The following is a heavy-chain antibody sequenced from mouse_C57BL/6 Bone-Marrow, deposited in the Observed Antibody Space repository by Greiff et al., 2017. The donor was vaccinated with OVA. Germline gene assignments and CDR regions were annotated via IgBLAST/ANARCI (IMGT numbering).Heavy chain of an antibody. CDR3: ARDGYDYSYYYAMDY. D-gene: IGHD2-4*01. Sequence: EVQLVESGGGLVKPGGSLKLSCAASGFTFSSYAMSWVRQTPEKRLEWVATISDGGSYTYYPDNVKGRFTISRDNAKNNLYLQMSHLKSEDTAMYYCARDGYDYSYYYAMDYWGQGTSVTVSS. CDR1: GFTFSSYA. V-gene: IGHV5-4*01. J-gene: IGHJ4*01. CDR2: ISDGGSYT.